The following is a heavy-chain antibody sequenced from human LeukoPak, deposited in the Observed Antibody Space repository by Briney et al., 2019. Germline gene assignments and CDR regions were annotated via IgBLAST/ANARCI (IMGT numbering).Heavy chain of an antibody. CDR2: IKEDGSEK. Sequence: GGSLRLSCAASGFTFSSYWMSWVRQAPGKGLEWVANIKEDGSEKYYVDSVKGRFTISRDNAKNSLFLQMNSLRVEDTAVYFCARGGPTGAIDDWGQGTLVTVSS. CDR3: ARGGPTGAIDD. V-gene: IGHV3-7*01. J-gene: IGHJ4*02. CDR1: GFTFSSYW. D-gene: IGHD3-16*01.